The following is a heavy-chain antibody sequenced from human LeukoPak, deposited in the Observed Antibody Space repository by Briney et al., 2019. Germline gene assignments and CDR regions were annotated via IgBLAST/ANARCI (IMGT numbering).Heavy chain of an antibody. V-gene: IGHV4-59*11. CDR2: ISHIRST. J-gene: IGHJ3*02. CDR1: GASISGHY. D-gene: IGHD1-14*01. CDR3: ARDRISINALDM. Sequence: PSKTLSLTCTVSGASISGHYLTWLRQPPGKGLEWIGYISHIRSTNYNPSLKSRVTIPADTSKNQFSLKLTSVTAADTAVYYCARDRISINALDMWGQGTMVTVSS.